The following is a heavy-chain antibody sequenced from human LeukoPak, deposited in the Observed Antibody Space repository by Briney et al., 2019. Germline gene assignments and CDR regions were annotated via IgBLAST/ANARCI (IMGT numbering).Heavy chain of an antibody. CDR1: GFTFSDYY. V-gene: IGHV3-11*01. Sequence: GGSLRLSCAASGFTFSDYYMSWIRQAPGKGLEWVSYNSSSGSTIYYADSVKGRFTISRDNAKNSLYLQMNSLRAEDTAVYYCARSPPRRDCSGGSCYSTYFDYWGQGTLVTVSS. CDR3: ARSPPRRDCSGGSCYSTYFDY. CDR2: NSSSGSTI. D-gene: IGHD2-15*01. J-gene: IGHJ4*02.